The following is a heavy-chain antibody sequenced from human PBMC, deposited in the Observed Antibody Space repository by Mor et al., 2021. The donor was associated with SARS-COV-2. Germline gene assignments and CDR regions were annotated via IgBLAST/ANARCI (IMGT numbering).Heavy chain of an antibody. J-gene: IGHJ4*02. Sequence: IYYSGSTYYNPSLKSRVTISVDTSKNQFSLKLSSVTAADTAVYYCAYEINLYSSSKFDYWGQGTLVTVSS. CDR3: AYEINLYSSSKFDY. CDR2: IYYSGST. D-gene: IGHD6-6*01. V-gene: IGHV4-39*07.